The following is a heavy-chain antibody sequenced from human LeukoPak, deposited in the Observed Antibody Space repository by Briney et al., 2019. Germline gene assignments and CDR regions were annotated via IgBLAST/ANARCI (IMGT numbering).Heavy chain of an antibody. CDR3: AREPQYSSSGAFDI. CDR2: ISYDGSNK. J-gene: IGHJ3*02. D-gene: IGHD6-6*01. V-gene: IGHV3-30*03. Sequence: GGSLRLSCAASGFTFTTYWMSWVRQAPGKGLEWVAVISYDGSNKYYADSVKGRFTISRDNSKNTLYLQMNSLRAEDTAVYYCAREPQYSSSGAFDIWGQGTMVTVSS. CDR1: GFTFTTYW.